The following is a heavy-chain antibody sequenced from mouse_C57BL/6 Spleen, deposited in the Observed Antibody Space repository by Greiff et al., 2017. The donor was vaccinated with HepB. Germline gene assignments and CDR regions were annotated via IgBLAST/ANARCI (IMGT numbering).Heavy chain of an antibody. Sequence: QVQLKQSGAELVRPGASVTLSCKASGYTFTDYEMHWVKQTPVHGLEWIGAIDPETGGNAYNQKFKGKAILTADKSSSTAYMELRSLTSEDSAVYYCTRGAMVKVFPFAYWGQGTLVTVSA. D-gene: IGHD2-2*01. CDR3: TRGAMVKVFPFAY. CDR2: IDPETGGN. CDR1: GYTFTDYE. J-gene: IGHJ3*01. V-gene: IGHV1-15*01.